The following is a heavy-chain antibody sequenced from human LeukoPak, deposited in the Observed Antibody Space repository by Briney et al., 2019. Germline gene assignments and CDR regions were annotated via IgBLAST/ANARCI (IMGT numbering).Heavy chain of an antibody. J-gene: IGHJ5*02. CDR3: ARGGRGYCSGGSCYSPPNWFDP. CDR1: GGSISSGGYY. V-gene: IGHV4-31*03. D-gene: IGHD2-15*01. CDR2: IYYSGST. Sequence: SETLSLTCTVSGGSISSGGYYWSWIRQHPGKGLEWIGYIYYSGSTYYNPSLKSRVTISVDTSKNQFSLKLSSVTAADTAVYYCARGGRGYCSGGSCYSPPNWFDPWGQGTLVTVSS.